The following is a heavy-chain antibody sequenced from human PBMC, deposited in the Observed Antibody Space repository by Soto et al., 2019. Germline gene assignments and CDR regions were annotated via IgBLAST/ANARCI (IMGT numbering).Heavy chain of an antibody. J-gene: IGHJ4*02. Sequence: QVQLVESGGGAVQPGRSLRLSCAASGFTFSSYAMHWVRQAPGKGLEWVAVISYDGSNKYYADSVKGRFTISRDNSKNTLYLQMNSLRAEDTAVYYCAREGGYRAIDYWGQGTLVTVSS. V-gene: IGHV3-30-3*01. CDR1: GFTFSSYA. D-gene: IGHD1-26*01. CDR2: ISYDGSNK. CDR3: AREGGYRAIDY.